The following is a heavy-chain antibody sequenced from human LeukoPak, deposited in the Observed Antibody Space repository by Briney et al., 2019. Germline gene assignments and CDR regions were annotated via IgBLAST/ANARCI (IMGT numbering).Heavy chain of an antibody. Sequence: ASVKASCKASGGTFSSYAISWVRQAPGQGLEWMGGIIPIFGTANYAQKFQGRVTITADESTSTAYMELSSLRSEDTAVYYCARDPKTPYYYDSSGYSYFQHWGQGTLVTVSS. D-gene: IGHD3-22*01. CDR1: GGTFSSYA. CDR2: IIPIFGTA. CDR3: ARDPKTPYYYDSSGYSYFQH. J-gene: IGHJ1*01. V-gene: IGHV1-69*13.